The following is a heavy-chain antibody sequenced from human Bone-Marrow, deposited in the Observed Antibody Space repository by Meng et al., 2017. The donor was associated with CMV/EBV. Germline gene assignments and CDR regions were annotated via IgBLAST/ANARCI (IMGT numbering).Heavy chain of an antibody. CDR2: FSGSGGGT. Sequence: GGSLRLSCAASGFTFSSYAMSWVRQAPGKGLEWVSGFSGSGGGTYYRESVKGRFTISRDNSMNTLSLQMNSLRVEDTAVYYCARVVGYCGGDCYPLGMDVWGQGTTVTVSS. V-gene: IGHV3-23*01. D-gene: IGHD2-21*01. J-gene: IGHJ6*02. CDR3: ARVVGYCGGDCYPLGMDV. CDR1: GFTFSSYA.